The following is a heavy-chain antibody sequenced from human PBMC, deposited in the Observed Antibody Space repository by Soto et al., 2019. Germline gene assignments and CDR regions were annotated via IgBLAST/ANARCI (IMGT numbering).Heavy chain of an antibody. V-gene: IGHV1-18*04. CDR2: ISAYNGNT. J-gene: IGHJ5*02. Sequence: QVQLVQSGAEVKKPGASVKVSCKASGYTFTSYGLSWVRQAPGQGLEWMGWISAYNGNTNYAQKLQGRVTMTTDTSTSTAYMELRSLRSDDTAVYYCARDRGFVVVPAAADWFDPWGQGTLVTVSS. CDR1: GYTFTSYG. CDR3: ARDRGFVVVPAAADWFDP. D-gene: IGHD2-2*01.